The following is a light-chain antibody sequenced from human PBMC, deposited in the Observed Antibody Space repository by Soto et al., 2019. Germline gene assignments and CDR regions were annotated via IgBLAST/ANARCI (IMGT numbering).Light chain of an antibody. CDR2: DAS. CDR1: QSISSW. V-gene: IGKV1-5*01. Sequence: DIQMTQSPSTLSASVGDRVTITCRASQSISSWLAWYQQKPGQAPKLLIYDASSLDSGVPSRFSGRGSGTEFTLTISSLQPDDFATYYCQQYNSYSRKTFGQGTKV. J-gene: IGKJ1*01. CDR3: QQYNSYSRKT.